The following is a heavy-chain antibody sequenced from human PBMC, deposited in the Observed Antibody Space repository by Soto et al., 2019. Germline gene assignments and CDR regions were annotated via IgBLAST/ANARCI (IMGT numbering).Heavy chain of an antibody. CDR3: ARAAPRYCSGGSCYSGSDY. J-gene: IGHJ4*02. CDR2: TNHSGST. V-gene: IGHV4-34*01. CDR1: GGSFSGYY. D-gene: IGHD2-15*01. Sequence: PSETLSLTCAVYGGSFSGYYWSWIRQPPGKGLEWIGETNHSGSTNYNPSLKSRVTISVDTSKNQFSLKLSSVTAADTAVYYCARAAPRYCSGGSCYSGSDYWGQGTLVTVSS.